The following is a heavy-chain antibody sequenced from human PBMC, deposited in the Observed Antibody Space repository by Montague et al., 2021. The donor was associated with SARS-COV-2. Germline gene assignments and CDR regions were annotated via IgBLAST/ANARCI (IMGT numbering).Heavy chain of an antibody. J-gene: IGHJ1*01. CDR2: IYFSGST. D-gene: IGHD1-1*01. CDR1: GDSMTDSY. Sequence: SETLSLTCTVSGDSMTDSYWSWIRQPPGKGLEYIGYIYFSGSTNYNPSLKSRLTISVDTSKNQFSLKLSSVTAADTAVYFCTRLSVGWNTDWGQGTLVTVSS. CDR3: TRLSVGWNTD. V-gene: IGHV4-59*08.